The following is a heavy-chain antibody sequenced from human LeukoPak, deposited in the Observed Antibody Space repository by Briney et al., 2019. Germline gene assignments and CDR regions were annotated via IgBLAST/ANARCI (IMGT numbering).Heavy chain of an antibody. Sequence: ASVKVSCKVSGYIFTDYYIHWVRQAPGQGLEWMGWINPNSGNTGYAQKFQGRVTMTRNTSISTAYMELSSLRSEDTAVYYCAREGDILTGYQTLDYYYYMDVWGKGTTVTISS. CDR3: AREGDILTGYQTLDYYYYMDV. V-gene: IGHV1-8*02. CDR2: INPNSGNT. D-gene: IGHD3-9*01. J-gene: IGHJ6*03. CDR1: GYIFTDYY.